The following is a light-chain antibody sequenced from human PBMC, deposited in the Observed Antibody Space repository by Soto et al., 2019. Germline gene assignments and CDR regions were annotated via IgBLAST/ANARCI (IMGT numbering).Light chain of an antibody. CDR1: NIGSKS. J-gene: IGLJ2*01. CDR2: DAS. CDR3: QVWDSSSDHVV. Sequence: SYELTQPPSVSVAPGQTARITCGGNNIGSKSVHWYQQKAGQAPVLVVYDASDRPSGIPERFSGSNSGNTATLIIGRVEAGDEAEYYGQVWDSSSDHVVLGGGTKDTVL. V-gene: IGLV3-21*02.